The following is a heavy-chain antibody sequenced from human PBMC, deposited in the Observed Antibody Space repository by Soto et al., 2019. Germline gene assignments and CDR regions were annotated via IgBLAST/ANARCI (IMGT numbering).Heavy chain of an antibody. CDR3: ARVEGGYYGSGSYGFDY. D-gene: IGHD3-10*01. CDR2: IKQDGSEK. J-gene: IGHJ4*02. V-gene: IGHV3-7*01. Sequence: EVQLVESGGGLVQPGGSLSLSCAASGFTFSNYWMTWVRQAPGKGLEWVANIKQDGSEKYYVDSVKGRSTISRDNAKNSVYLHMDSLRVEDTAVYYCARVEGGYYGSGSYGFDYWRQGSLVTVSS. CDR1: GFTFSNYW.